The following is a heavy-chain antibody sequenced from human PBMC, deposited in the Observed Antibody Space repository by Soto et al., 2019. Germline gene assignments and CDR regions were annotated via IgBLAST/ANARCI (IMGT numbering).Heavy chain of an antibody. Sequence: QVQLQESGPGLVKTSQTLSLTCTVSGGSISSGSYYWSWIRQHPGKGLEWIGYIYYSGSTYYNPSLKGRVTISVDTSKNQFSLKLSSVTAADTAMYYCARGGTGYYYNAMDVWGQGTTVTVSS. CDR1: GGSISSGSYY. CDR2: IYYSGST. D-gene: IGHD3-16*01. V-gene: IGHV4-31*03. CDR3: ARGGTGYYYNAMDV. J-gene: IGHJ6*02.